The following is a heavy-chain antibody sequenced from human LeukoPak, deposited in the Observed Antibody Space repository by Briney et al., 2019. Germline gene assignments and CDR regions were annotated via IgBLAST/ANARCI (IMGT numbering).Heavy chain of an antibody. J-gene: IGHJ4*02. D-gene: IGHD5-18*01. V-gene: IGHV4-34*01. CDR2: INHSEST. Sequence: PSETLSLTCAVYGGSFSGYYWTWLRQPPGKGLEWIGEINHSESTNYNPSLKSRVTISVDTSKNQFSLKLTSVTAADTAVYYYARGLTAMVTSIDYWGQGNLVTVSS. CDR1: GGSFSGYY. CDR3: ARGLTAMVTSIDY.